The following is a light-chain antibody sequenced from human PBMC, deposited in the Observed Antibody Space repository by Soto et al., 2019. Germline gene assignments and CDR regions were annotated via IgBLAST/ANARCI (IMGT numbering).Light chain of an antibody. V-gene: IGLV4-69*01. CDR2: INSDGSH. CDR3: QTWGTGIGV. CDR1: SGHSSYG. J-gene: IGLJ2*01. Sequence: QPVLTQSPSASASLGASVKLTCTLSSGHSSYGIAWHQQQPEKGPRYLMKINSDGSHSKGDGIPDRFSGSSSGAERYLTISSLQSEDEADYYCQTWGTGIGVFGGGTKVTVL.